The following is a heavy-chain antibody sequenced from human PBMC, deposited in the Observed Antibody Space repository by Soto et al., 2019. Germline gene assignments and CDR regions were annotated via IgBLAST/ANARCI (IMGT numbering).Heavy chain of an antibody. CDR2: IKQDGSEK. J-gene: IGHJ6*03. CDR3: ARGRIKPHSRASYYYYYMDV. Sequence: GGSLRLSCAASGFTFSSYWMSWVRQAPGKGLEWVANIKQDGSEKYYVDSVKGRFTISRDNAKNSLYLQMNSLRAEDTAVYYCARGRIKPHSRASYYYYYMDVWGKGTTVTVSS. CDR1: GFTFSSYW. D-gene: IGHD2-15*01. V-gene: IGHV3-7*01.